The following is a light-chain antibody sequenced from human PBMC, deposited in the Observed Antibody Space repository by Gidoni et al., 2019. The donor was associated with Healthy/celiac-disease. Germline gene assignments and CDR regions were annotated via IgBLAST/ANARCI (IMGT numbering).Light chain of an antibody. J-gene: IGLJ3*02. V-gene: IGLV3-19*01. CDR3: NSRDSSGIGWV. CDR2: GKN. CDR1: SLRSYY. Sequence: SSELTQDPAVSVALGQTVRITCQGDSLRSYYASWYQQKPGQAPVLVIYGKNNRPSGIPDRFSGSSSGNTASLTITGAQAEDEADYYCNSRDSSGIGWVFGGGTKLTVL.